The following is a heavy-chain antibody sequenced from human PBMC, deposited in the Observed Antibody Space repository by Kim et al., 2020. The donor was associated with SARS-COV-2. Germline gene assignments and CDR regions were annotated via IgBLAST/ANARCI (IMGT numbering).Heavy chain of an antibody. J-gene: IGHJ6*03. D-gene: IGHD3-3*01. Sequence: ASVKVSCKASGYTFTSYYMHWVRQAPGQGLEWMGIINPSGGSTSYAQKFQGRVTMTRDTSTSTVYMELSSLRSEDTAVYYCSRDPTLTISAPGDYYYYMDVWGKGTAVTVSS. V-gene: IGHV1-46*01. CDR3: SRDPTLTISAPGDYYYYMDV. CDR1: GYTFTSYY. CDR2: INPSGGST.